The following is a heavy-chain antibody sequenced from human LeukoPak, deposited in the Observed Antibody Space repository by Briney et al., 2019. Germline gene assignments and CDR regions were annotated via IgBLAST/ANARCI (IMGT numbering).Heavy chain of an antibody. Sequence: GGSLRLSCAASGFTFSSYEMNWVRQAPGKGLEWVSSISRSATTIYYADSVKGRFTISRDNSENSLYLQMDSLTAEDTAVYYCTRKGSQWDFLVDYWGQGTRVAVSP. J-gene: IGHJ4*02. V-gene: IGHV3-48*03. CDR3: TRKGSQWDFLVDY. D-gene: IGHD2/OR15-2a*01. CDR1: GFTFSSYE. CDR2: ISRSATTI.